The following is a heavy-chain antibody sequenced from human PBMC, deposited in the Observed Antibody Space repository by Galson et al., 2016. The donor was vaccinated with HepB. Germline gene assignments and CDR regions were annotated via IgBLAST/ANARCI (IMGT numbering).Heavy chain of an antibody. CDR3: AGTVAVPDFYFDY. D-gene: IGHD6-19*01. Sequence: TLSLTCTVSGGALSIGTYYWSWIRQPAGKALEWIGRVYASGSSHYNPSLKSRVTMSVDTSKSQFYLSLTSVTAADTAVYYCAGTVAVPDFYFDYWGQGTLVTVSS. CDR1: GGALSIGTYY. V-gene: IGHV4-61*02. J-gene: IGHJ4*02. CDR2: VYASGSS.